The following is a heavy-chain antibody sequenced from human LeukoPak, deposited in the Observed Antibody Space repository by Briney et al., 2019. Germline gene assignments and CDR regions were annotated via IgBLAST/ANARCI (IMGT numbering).Heavy chain of an antibody. CDR3: AKVVQYYFDS. Sequence: GGSLRLSCAASRFTFSSYGMSWVRQAPGKGLEWVSSISSSAGSTAYADSVRGRFTISRDNSKNTLYLQMTSLRAEDTAVYYCAKVVQYYFDSWGQGTLVTVSS. J-gene: IGHJ4*02. V-gene: IGHV3-23*01. CDR2: ISSSAGST. CDR1: RFTFSSYG.